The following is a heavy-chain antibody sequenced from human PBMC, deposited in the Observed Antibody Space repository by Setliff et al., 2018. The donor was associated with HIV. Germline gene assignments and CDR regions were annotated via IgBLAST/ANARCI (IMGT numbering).Heavy chain of an antibody. CDR2: INTNTGNP. J-gene: IGHJ6*03. V-gene: IGHV7-4-1*02. CDR3: ARGLSIFGVATPGFYSFMDV. Sequence: ASVKVSCKASGYTFTTYSINWVRQAPGQGLEWMGWINTNTGNPTYAQAFTGRFVFSLDTSVSTAYLQISSVKAEDTAIYYCARGLSIFGVATPGFYSFMDVWGKGTTVTVSS. CDR1: GYTFTTYS. D-gene: IGHD3-3*01.